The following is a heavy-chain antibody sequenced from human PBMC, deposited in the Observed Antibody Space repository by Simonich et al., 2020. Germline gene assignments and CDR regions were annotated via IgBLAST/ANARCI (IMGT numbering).Heavy chain of an antibody. CDR3: ARDSSYYAFDI. CDR2: ISSSISTR. D-gene: IGHD5-12*01. V-gene: IGHV3-48*01. Sequence: EVQLVESGGGLVQPGGSLRLSCAASGFTFSSYSMNWVRQAPGKGLEWVSYISSSISTRDYADSVKGRFTISRDNAKNSLYLQMNSLRAEDTAVYYCARDSSYYAFDIWGQGTMVTVSS. J-gene: IGHJ3*02. CDR1: GFTFSSYS.